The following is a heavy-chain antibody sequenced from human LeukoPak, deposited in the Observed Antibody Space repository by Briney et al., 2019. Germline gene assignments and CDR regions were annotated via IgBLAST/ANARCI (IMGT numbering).Heavy chain of an antibody. CDR3: ARDPYNSGSSYFDY. CDR2: IYSGGST. CDR1: GFTVSSNY. V-gene: IGHV3-53*01. J-gene: IGHJ4*02. D-gene: IGHD3-10*01. Sequence: PGGSLRLSCAVSGFTVSSNYMSWVRQAPGKGLEWVSAIYSGGSTFYADSVKGRFTISRDNSKNTLYLQMNSLRAPDTAVYYCARDPYNSGSSYFDYWGQGTLVTVSS.